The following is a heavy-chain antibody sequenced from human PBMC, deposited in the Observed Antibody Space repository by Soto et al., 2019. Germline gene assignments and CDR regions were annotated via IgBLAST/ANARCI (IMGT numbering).Heavy chain of an antibody. J-gene: IGHJ4*02. V-gene: IGHV3-23*01. D-gene: IGHD5-12*01. Sequence: EVHLLESGGGLVQPGGSPRLSCAASGFTFSSYAMSWVRQAPGKGLEWVSAINGGGGSTYYADSVKGRFTISRDNSKNTLYLQLNSLRAEDTAVYFCAKDSGYGGYGTRWGQGTLVTVSS. CDR2: INGGGGST. CDR1: GFTFSSYA. CDR3: AKDSGYGGYGTR.